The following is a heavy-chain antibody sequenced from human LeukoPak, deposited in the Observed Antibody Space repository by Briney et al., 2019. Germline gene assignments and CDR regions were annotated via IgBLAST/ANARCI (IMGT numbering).Heavy chain of an antibody. J-gene: IGHJ6*02. V-gene: IGHV1-8*01. Sequence: ASVKVSCKASGYTFTSYDINWVRQATGQGLEWMGWMNPNCGNRGYAQKFQGRVTMTRNTSISTAYMELSSLRSEDTAVYYCARSLPYYDFWSGKIGYYYYGMDVWGQGTTVTVSS. CDR1: GYTFTSYD. CDR3: ARSLPYYDFWSGKIGYYYYGMDV. CDR2: MNPNCGNR. D-gene: IGHD3-3*01.